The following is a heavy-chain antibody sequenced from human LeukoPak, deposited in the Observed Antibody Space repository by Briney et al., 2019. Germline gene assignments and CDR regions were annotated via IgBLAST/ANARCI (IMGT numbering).Heavy chain of an antibody. J-gene: IGHJ4*02. CDR3: ARVQASYDFWSGYVFDY. D-gene: IGHD3-3*01. CDR1: GGSISSYY. V-gene: IGHV4-59*01. Sequence: SETLSLTCTVSGGSISSYYWSWIRQPPGKGLEWIGYIYYSGSTNYNPSLKSRVTISVDTSKNQFSLKLSSVTAADTAVYYCARVQASYDFWSGYVFDYWGQGTLVTVSS. CDR2: IYYSGST.